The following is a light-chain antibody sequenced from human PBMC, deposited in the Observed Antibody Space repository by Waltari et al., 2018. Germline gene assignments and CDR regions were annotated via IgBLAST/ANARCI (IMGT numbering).Light chain of an antibody. CDR1: QSVTRA. CDR3: QHYLRLPVT. Sequence: EIVLTQSPGTLSLSPGESPTLSCRTSQSVTRALAWYQQKPGQAPRLLIYGASNRAPGIPDSFSRRGSGTGCSRTISSLEPEDLAVYCCQHYLRLPVTFGQGTKVEV. J-gene: IGKJ1*01. CDR2: GAS. V-gene: IGKV3-20*01.